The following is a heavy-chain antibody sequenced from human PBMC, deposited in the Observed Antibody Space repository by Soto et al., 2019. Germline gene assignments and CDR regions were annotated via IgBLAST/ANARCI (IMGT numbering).Heavy chain of an antibody. CDR3: AKGYSGYDFFLGYYMDV. CDR2: ISYDGSNK. Sequence: QVQLVESGGGVVQPGRSLRLSCAASGFTFSSYGMHWVRQAPGKGLEWVAVISYDGSNKYYADSVKGRFTISRDNSKKTLYRKMKSRRAEDTAVYYWAKGYSGYDFFLGYYMDVWGRGTTVTVFS. CDR1: GFTFSSYG. J-gene: IGHJ6*03. V-gene: IGHV3-30*18. D-gene: IGHD5-12*01.